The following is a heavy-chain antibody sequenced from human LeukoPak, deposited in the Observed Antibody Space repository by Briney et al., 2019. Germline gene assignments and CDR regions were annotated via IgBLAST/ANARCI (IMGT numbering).Heavy chain of an antibody. V-gene: IGHV1-8*01. D-gene: IGHD3-22*01. CDR3: ARRADYYDSSAYYL. CDR1: GYTFTSYD. Sequence: ASVKVSCKASGYTFTSYDINWVRQAAGQGLEWMGWMNPSSGNTGYSQKFQGRVTTTRSTSIGTAYMELSSLTSEDTAVYYCARRADYYDSSAYYLWGQGTLVTVSP. J-gene: IGHJ4*02. CDR2: MNPSSGNT.